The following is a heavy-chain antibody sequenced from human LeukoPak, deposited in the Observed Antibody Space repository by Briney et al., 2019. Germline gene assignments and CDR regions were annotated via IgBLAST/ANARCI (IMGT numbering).Heavy chain of an antibody. J-gene: IGHJ3*01. Sequence: SETLSLTCTVSGGSISSYYWSWTRQPPGKGLEWIGYIYYSVSTNYNPPLKSRVTISGDTPKNHFSLKLSSVTAAATGVYYCARGVNGYYLDAFDVWGQGTMVPVS. V-gene: IGHV4-59*01. CDR2: IYYSVST. CDR3: ARGVNGYYLDAFDV. CDR1: GGSISSYY. D-gene: IGHD3-9*01.